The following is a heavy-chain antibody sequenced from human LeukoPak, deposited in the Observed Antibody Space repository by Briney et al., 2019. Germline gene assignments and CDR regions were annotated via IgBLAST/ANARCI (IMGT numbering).Heavy chain of an antibody. V-gene: IGHV3-9*03. Sequence: PGGSLRLSCAASGFTFDDYAMHWVRQAPGKGLEWVSGISWNSGSIGYADSVKGRFTISRDNAKNSLYLQMNSLRAEDMALYYCAKGGYSYGYRDTESPFDYWGQGTLVTVSS. CDR3: AKGGYSYGYRDTESPFDY. D-gene: IGHD5-18*01. CDR1: GFTFDDYA. J-gene: IGHJ4*02. CDR2: ISWNSGSI.